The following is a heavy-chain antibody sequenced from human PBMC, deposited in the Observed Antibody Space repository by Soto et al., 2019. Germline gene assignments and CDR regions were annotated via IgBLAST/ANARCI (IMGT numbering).Heavy chain of an antibody. D-gene: IGHD2-15*01. Sequence: KQVGASVKVSCKASGYTFTSYYMHWVRQAPGQGLEWMGIINPSGGSTSYAQKFQGRVTMTRDTSTSTVYMELSSLRSEDMAVYYCARVWGCSGGSCSSDAFDIWGQGTMVTVSS. CDR2: INPSGGST. CDR1: GYTFTSYY. V-gene: IGHV1-46*03. J-gene: IGHJ3*02. CDR3: ARVWGCSGGSCSSDAFDI.